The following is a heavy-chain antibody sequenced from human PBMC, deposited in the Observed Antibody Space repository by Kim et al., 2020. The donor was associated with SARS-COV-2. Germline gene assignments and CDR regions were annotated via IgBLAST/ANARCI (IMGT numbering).Heavy chain of an antibody. J-gene: IGHJ4*02. CDR1: GFTFSSYG. V-gene: IGHV3-30*18. Sequence: GGSLRLSCAASGFTFSSYGMHWVRQAPGKGLEWVAVISYDGSNKYYADSVKGRFTISRDNSKNTLYLQMNSLRAEDTAVYYCAKLAVAGTSVYYFDYWGQGTLVTVSS. CDR2: ISYDGSNK. CDR3: AKLAVAGTSVYYFDY. D-gene: IGHD6-19*01.